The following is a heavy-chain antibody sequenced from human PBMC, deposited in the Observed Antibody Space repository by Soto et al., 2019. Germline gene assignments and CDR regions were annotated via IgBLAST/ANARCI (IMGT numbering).Heavy chain of an antibody. J-gene: IGHJ4*02. CDR3: ARGGQDFWSGPFDY. D-gene: IGHD3-3*01. CDR2: IDTSGST. V-gene: IGHV4-4*07. CDR1: GGSIIKYY. Sequence: SETQSLTCTVSGGSIIKYYGNWIRQPAGKGLEWIGRIDTSGSTNYNPSLKSRVTMSVDTSKQEFSLKLSSVTAADTALYYCARGGQDFWSGPFDYWGRGALVTVSS.